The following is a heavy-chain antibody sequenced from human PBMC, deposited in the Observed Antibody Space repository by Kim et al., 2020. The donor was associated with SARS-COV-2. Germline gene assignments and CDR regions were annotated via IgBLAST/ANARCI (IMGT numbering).Heavy chain of an antibody. D-gene: IGHD4-17*01. V-gene: IGHV3-23*01. Sequence: GGSLRLSCAASGFTFSTSPMGWVRQAPGKGLEWVSRISWDGTRTYYADSVKGRVTMSSDKSKNTVYLHMNSLRVEDTAVYYCAKGVTNSGFDYWCQGAQV. CDR2: ISWDGTRT. CDR1: GFTFSTSP. J-gene: IGHJ4*02. CDR3: AKGVTNSGFDY.